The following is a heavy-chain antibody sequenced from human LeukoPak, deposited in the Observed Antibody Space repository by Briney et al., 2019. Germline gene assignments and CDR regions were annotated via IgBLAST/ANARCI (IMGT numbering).Heavy chain of an antibody. CDR3: ARRPTMIVAGYFDY. CDR1: GASITTYY. J-gene: IGHJ4*02. CDR2: IYYSGST. Sequence: SETLSLTCTVSGASITTYYWSWIRQPPGKGLEWIGYIYYSGSTNYNPSLKSRVTISVDTSKNQFSLKLSSVTAADTAVYYCARRPTMIVAGYFDYWGQGTLVTVSS. V-gene: IGHV4-59*01. D-gene: IGHD3-22*01.